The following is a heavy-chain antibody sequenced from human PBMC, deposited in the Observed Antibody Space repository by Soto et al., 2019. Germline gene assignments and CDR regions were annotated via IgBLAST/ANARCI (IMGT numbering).Heavy chain of an antibody. CDR3: ARQGQWLDGSYFDY. Sequence: SETLSLTCTVSGGSISSSSYYWGWIRQPPGKGLEWIGSIYYSGSTYCNPSLKSRVTISVDTSKNQFSLKLSSVTAADTAVYYCARQGQWLDGSYFDYWGQGTLVTVSS. D-gene: IGHD6-19*01. CDR2: IYYSGST. J-gene: IGHJ4*02. CDR1: GGSISSSSYY. V-gene: IGHV4-39*01.